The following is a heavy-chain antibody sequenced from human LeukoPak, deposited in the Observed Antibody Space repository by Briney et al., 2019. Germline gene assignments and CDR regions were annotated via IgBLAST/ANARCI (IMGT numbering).Heavy chain of an antibody. V-gene: IGHV4-39*01. D-gene: IGHD6-13*01. Sequence: PETLSLTCTVSGGSISSGSYYWGWIRQPPGKGLEWTGRIAYSGMAYYNPSLKTRVTISVDTSKNQFTLKLSSVTAAETALYYCARRGQAAGSKGAFDYWGQGTLVIVSS. J-gene: IGHJ4*02. CDR1: GGSISSGSYY. CDR2: IAYSGMA. CDR3: ARRGQAAGSKGAFDY.